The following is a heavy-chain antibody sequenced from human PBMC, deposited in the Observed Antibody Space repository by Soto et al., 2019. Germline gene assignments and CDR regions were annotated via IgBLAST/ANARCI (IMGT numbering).Heavy chain of an antibody. CDR1: GFTFSSYS. Sequence: EVQLVESGGGLVKPGGSQRLSCAASGFTFSSYSMNWVRQAPGKGLEWVSSISSSSSYIYYADSVKGRFTISRDNAKNSLYLQMNSLRAEDTAVYYCARDVKLDYGDYVAFDIWGQGTMVTVSS. CDR3: ARDVKLDYGDYVAFDI. J-gene: IGHJ3*02. CDR2: ISSSSSYI. V-gene: IGHV3-21*01. D-gene: IGHD4-17*01.